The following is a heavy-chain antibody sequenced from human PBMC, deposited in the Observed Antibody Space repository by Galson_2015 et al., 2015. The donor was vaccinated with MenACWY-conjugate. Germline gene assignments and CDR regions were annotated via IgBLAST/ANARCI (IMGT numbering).Heavy chain of an antibody. D-gene: IGHD1-14*01. J-gene: IGHJ6*03. CDR2: INHSGST. CDR3: ARIIRRKYYMDV. Sequence: SETLSLTCAVYGGSFSGYYWSWIRQPPGKGLEWIGEINHSGSTNYNPSLKSRVTISVDTSKNQFSLKLSSVTAADTAVYYCARIIRRKYYMDVWGKGTTVTVSS. V-gene: IGHV4-34*01. CDR1: GGSFSGYY.